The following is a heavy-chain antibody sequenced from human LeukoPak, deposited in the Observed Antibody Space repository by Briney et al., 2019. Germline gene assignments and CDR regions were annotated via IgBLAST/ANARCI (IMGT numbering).Heavy chain of an antibody. CDR2: IYYSGNT. V-gene: IGHV4-61*08. J-gene: IGHJ4*02. Sequence: PSETLFLTCTVSGGSISSGGYYWIWIRQPPGKGLEWIGFIYYSGNTNYNPSLKSRVTISVDTSKNQFSLKLSSVTAADTAVYYCARSNYGSGSYYNNWGQGTLVSVSS. D-gene: IGHD3-10*01. CDR1: GGSISSGGYY. CDR3: ARSNYGSGSYYNN.